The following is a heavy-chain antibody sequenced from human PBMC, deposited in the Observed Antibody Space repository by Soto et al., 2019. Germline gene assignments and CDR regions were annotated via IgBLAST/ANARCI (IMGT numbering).Heavy chain of an antibody. CDR2: IYYSGST. D-gene: IGHD2-15*01. J-gene: IGHJ1*01. V-gene: IGHV4-39*01. Sequence: TGSPARTCTSSDGPIIMGIYYWGWIRQPPGKGLEWIGSIYYSGSTYYNPSLKSRVTISVDTSKNQFSLKLSSVTAADTAVYYCARHTPAISISDHWGQG. CDR1: DGPIIMGIYY. CDR3: ARHTPAISISDH.